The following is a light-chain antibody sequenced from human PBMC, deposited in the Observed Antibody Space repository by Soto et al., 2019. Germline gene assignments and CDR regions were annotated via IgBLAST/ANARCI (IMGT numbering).Light chain of an antibody. CDR3: QQYYSYLVT. Sequence: AIRMTQSPSSLSASTGDRVTITCRASQGISSYLAWYQQKPGKAPKLLIYAASTLQSGVPSRFSGSGSGTDFTLTISCLQSEDFATYYCQQYYSYLVTFGLGTKVDIK. CDR1: QGISSY. J-gene: IGKJ3*01. CDR2: AAS. V-gene: IGKV1-8*01.